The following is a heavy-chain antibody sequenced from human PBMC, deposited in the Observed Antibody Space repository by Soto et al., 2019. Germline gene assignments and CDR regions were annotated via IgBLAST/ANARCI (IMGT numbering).Heavy chain of an antibody. CDR1: GHIFPNYW. V-gene: IGHV5-51*01. CDR2: IYPGDSDT. J-gene: IGHJ6*02. CDR3: ARHPNGMDV. Sequence: PGESLKISCKGSGHIFPNYWIAWVRQMPGKGLEWMGIIYPGDSDTRYSPSFQGRASISADKSTSTAYLHLSSLKASDTAMYYCARHPNGMDVWGQGTTVTVSS.